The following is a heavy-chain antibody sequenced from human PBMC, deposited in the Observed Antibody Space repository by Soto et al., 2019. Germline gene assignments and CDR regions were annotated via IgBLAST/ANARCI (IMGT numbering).Heavy chain of an antibody. V-gene: IGHV3-30*18. CDR1: GFTFSSYG. CDR3: AKDRGGSYYYYYYGMDV. Sequence: GGSLRLSCVASGFTFSSYGMHWVRQAPGKGLEWVAVISYDGSNKYYADSVKGRFTISRDNSKNTLYLQMNSLRAEDTAVYYCAKDRGGSYYYYYYGMDVWGQGTTVTV. CDR2: ISYDGSNK. J-gene: IGHJ6*02. D-gene: IGHD1-26*01.